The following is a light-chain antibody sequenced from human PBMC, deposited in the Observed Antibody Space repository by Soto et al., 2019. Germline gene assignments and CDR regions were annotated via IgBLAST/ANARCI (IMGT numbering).Light chain of an antibody. J-gene: IGKJ3*01. CDR2: GAS. V-gene: IGKV1-33*01. CDR3: QHYDNLPPFT. Sequence: DIQMTQSPSSLSASVGARVSITCQASQDIRTSLSWFQQKPGRAPKLLIYGASYLETGVPSRFRGCGSGTDFTFTISSLQPEDTATYYCQHYDNLPPFTFGPGTKVDI. CDR1: QDIRTS.